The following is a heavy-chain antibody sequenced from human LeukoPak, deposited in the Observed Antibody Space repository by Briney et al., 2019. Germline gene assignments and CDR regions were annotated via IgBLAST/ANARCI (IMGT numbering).Heavy chain of an antibody. J-gene: IGHJ4*02. CDR3: ARDSLYNFWSGYYHTTYYFDY. D-gene: IGHD3-3*01. CDR1: GGSISSGNYY. CDR2: IYTSGT. V-gene: IGHV4-61*09. Sequence: SETLSLTCTVSGGSISSGNYYWSWIRQPAGKGLEWIGHIYTSGTTYNPSLKSRVTISVDTSKNQFSLNLSSITAADTAVYYCARDSLYNFWSGYYHTTYYFDYWGQGTLVTVSS.